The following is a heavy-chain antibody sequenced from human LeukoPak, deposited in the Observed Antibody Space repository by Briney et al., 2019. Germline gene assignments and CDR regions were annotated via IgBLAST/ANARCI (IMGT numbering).Heavy chain of an antibody. CDR1: GFTVSSNY. CDR2: LYSGGST. Sequence: GESLRLSCAASGFTVSSNYMSWVRQAPGKGLEWLSVLYSGGSTYYADSVNGRFTMSRDNSKNTLYLQMNGLRVEDTAVYYCARVSPFDYWGQGTQVTVSS. J-gene: IGHJ4*02. V-gene: IGHV3-66*01. CDR3: ARVSPFDY.